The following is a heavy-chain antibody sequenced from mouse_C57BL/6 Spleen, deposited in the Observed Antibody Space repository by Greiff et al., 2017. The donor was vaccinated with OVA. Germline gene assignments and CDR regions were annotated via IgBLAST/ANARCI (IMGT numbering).Heavy chain of an antibody. J-gene: IGHJ2*01. Sequence: EVKLVESGGGLVQPGGSLSLSCAASGFTFTDYYMSWVRQPPGKALEWLGFIRNKANGYTTEYSASVKGRFTISRDNFQSILYLQMNALRAEDSATYYGARLIYDGYYPFDYWGQGTTLTVSS. V-gene: IGHV7-3*01. CDR3: ARLIYDGYYPFDY. CDR1: GFTFTDYY. CDR2: IRNKANGYTT. D-gene: IGHD2-3*01.